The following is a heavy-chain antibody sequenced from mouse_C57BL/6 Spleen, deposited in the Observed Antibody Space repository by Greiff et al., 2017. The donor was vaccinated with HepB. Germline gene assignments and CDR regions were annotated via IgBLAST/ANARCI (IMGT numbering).Heavy chain of an antibody. Sequence: EVKLQESGAELVRPGASVKLSCTASGFNIKDDYMHWVKQRPEQGLEWIGWIDPENGDTEYASKFQGKATITADTSSNTAYLQLSSLTSEDTAVYYCTTDYGSSYEIAYWGQGTLVTVSA. J-gene: IGHJ3*01. CDR2: IDPENGDT. D-gene: IGHD1-1*01. V-gene: IGHV14-4*01. CDR3: TTDYGSSYEIAY. CDR1: GFNIKDDY.